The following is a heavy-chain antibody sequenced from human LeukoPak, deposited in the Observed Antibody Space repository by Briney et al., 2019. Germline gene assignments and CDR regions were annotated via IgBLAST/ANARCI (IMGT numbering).Heavy chain of an antibody. CDR2: INHSGST. J-gene: IGHJ4*02. D-gene: IGHD3-3*01. Sequence: PSETLSLTCAVYGGSFSGYYWSWIRQPPGKGLEWIGEINHSGSTNYNPSLKSRVTISVDTSKNQFSLKLSSVTAADTAVYYCARAGYDFWSGYSQNFDYWGQGTLVTVSS. CDR1: GGSFSGYY. CDR3: ARAGYDFWSGYSQNFDY. V-gene: IGHV4-34*01.